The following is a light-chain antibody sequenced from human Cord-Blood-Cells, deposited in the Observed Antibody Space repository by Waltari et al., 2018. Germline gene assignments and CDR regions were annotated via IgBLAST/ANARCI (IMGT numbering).Light chain of an antibody. CDR2: KDS. V-gene: IGLV3-25*03. CDR3: QSADSSGTWV. Sequence: SSELPQPPSVSVSPGQTPRITCSGAALPTHYAYWYQQKPGQAPVPVIYKDSERHSGIPERFSGSSSGTTVTLTISGVQAEDEADYYCQSADSSGTWVFGGGTKLTVL. CDR1: ALPTHY. J-gene: IGLJ3*02.